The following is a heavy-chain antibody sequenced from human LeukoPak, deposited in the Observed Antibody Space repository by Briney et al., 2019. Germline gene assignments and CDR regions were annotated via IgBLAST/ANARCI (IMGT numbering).Heavy chain of an antibody. CDR1: GFTFTGYA. D-gene: IGHD2-2*03. CDR3: AKAILGIAFAT. Sequence: GGSLRLSCAASGFTFTGYAMSWVRQAPGKGLEWVSGISGSGGSTYYADSVKGRFTISRDNSKNTLYLQMNSLRAEDTAVYYCAKAILGIAFATWGQGNLVPVSS. CDR2: ISGSGGST. J-gene: IGHJ5*02. V-gene: IGHV3-23*01.